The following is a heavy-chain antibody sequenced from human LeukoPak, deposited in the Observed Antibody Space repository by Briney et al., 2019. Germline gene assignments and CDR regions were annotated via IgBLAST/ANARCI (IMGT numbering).Heavy chain of an antibody. J-gene: IGHJ4*02. D-gene: IGHD6-13*01. CDR3: TRHDSSSWYNY. CDR1: GYSFISNW. CDR2: IYPGDSDT. Sequence: GESLKISCKGSGYSFISNWIGWVRQMPGKGLEWMGIIYPGDSDTRYSPSFQGQVTISADKSISTAYLQWSSLKTSDSAMYYCTRHDSSSWYNYWGQGTLVTVS. V-gene: IGHV5-51*01.